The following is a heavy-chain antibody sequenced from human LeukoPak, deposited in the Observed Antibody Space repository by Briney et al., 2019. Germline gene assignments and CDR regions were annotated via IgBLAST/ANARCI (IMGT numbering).Heavy chain of an antibody. Sequence: GGSLRLSCAASGFTFSSYAMHWVRQAPGKGLEWVAVISYDGSNKYYADSVKGRFTISRDNSKNTLYLQMNSLRAEDTAVYYCARVAYYGSGSRGAFDIWGQGTMVTVSS. CDR1: GFTFSSYA. CDR2: ISYDGSNK. CDR3: ARVAYYGSGSRGAFDI. J-gene: IGHJ3*02. V-gene: IGHV3-30-3*01. D-gene: IGHD3-10*01.